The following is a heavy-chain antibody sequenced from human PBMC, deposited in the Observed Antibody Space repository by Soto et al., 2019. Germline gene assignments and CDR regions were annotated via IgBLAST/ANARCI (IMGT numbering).Heavy chain of an antibody. CDR1: GYTFTSYG. CDR2: ISAYNGNT. J-gene: IGHJ6*02. CDR3: AGANYDFWSGYSWAYPHDYCYYGMDV. D-gene: IGHD3-3*01. Sequence: QVPLVQSGAEVKKPGASVKVSCKASGYTFTSYGISWVRQAPGQGLEWMGWISAYNGNTNYAQKLQGRVTMTTDTSKSTDDMGRSSLRAANPAVKYCAGANYDFWSGYSWAYPHDYCYYGMDVWGQGTTVTVSS. V-gene: IGHV1-18*01.